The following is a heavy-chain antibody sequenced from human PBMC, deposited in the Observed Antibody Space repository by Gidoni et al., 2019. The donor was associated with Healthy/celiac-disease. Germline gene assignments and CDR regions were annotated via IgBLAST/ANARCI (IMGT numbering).Heavy chain of an antibody. CDR3: ASIRAATGLDY. V-gene: IGHV4-34*01. CDR1: GGSFSGYY. D-gene: IGHD2-2*02. J-gene: IGHJ4*02. CDR2: INHSGTT. Sequence: QVQLQQWGAGLLKPSETLSLTCAVYGGSFSGYYWSWLRQPPEKGLEWIGEINHSGTTNSTPSLKSRVTISVDTSKNQFSLKLSSVTAADTAVYYCASIRAATGLDYWGQGTLVTVSS.